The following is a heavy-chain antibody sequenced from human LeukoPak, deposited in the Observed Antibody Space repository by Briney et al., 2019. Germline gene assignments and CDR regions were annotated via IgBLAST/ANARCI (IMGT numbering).Heavy chain of an antibody. CDR3: AELGITMIGGV. D-gene: IGHD3-10*02. Sequence: PGGSLRLSCAASGFTFSSHGMNWVRQAPGKGLEWVSYISSSGSTIYYADSVKGRFTISRDNAKNSLYLQMNSLRVEDTAVYYCAELGITMIGGVWGKGTTVTISS. CDR1: GFTFSSHG. V-gene: IGHV3-48*04. CDR2: ISSSGSTI. J-gene: IGHJ6*04.